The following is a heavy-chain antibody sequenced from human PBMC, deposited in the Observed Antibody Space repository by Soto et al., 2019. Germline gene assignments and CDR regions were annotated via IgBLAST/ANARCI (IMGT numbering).Heavy chain of an antibody. J-gene: IGHJ4*02. Sequence: SETLSLTCAVYGGSFSGYYWSWIRQPPGKGLEWIGEINHSGSTNYNSSLKSRVTISVDTSKNQFSLKLSSVTAADTAVYYCARAVGRDGSSWYRGGYDSWGQGTQVTVSS. CDR3: ARAVGRDGSSWYRGGYDS. D-gene: IGHD1-26*01. CDR1: GGSFSGYY. CDR2: INHSGST. V-gene: IGHV4-34*01.